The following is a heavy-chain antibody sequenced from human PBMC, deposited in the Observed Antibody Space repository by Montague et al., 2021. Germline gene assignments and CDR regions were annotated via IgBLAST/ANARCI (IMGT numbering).Heavy chain of an antibody. CDR3: AKQDYFVSGTSYKGFDP. D-gene: IGHD3-10*01. Sequence: SETLSLTCTVSSGSIFHAHWSWVRQPPGKGLEWLGSMLYGGATSNNPSLKSRVTMSIDTSTNQFSLKLSFVTAADTAVYYCAKQDYFVSGTSYKGFDPWGQGILVPVSS. V-gene: IGHV4-59*08. CDR2: MLYGGAT. CDR1: SGSIFHAH. J-gene: IGHJ5*02.